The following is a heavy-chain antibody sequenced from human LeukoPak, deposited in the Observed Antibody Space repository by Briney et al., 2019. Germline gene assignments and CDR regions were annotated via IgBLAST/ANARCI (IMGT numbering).Heavy chain of an antibody. CDR2: ISGGGIRT. CDR1: GFTFSSYA. J-gene: IGHJ4*02. CDR3: AKRSGGPSPFDY. D-gene: IGHD3-3*01. Sequence: GGSLRLSCAASGFTFSSYAMSWVRQAPRKGLEWVSDISGGGIRTDYADSVKGRFTISRDNSRHTLYLQMNSLRAEDTAVYYCAKRSGGPSPFDYWGQGTLVTVSS. V-gene: IGHV3-23*01.